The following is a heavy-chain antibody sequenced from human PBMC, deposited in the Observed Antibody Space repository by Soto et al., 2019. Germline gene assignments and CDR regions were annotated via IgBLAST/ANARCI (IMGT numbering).Heavy chain of an antibody. Sequence: SETLSLTCTVSGGSISSSSYYWGWIRQSPGKGLEWIGSIYYSGSTYYNPSLKSRVTISVDTSKNQFSLKLSSVTAADTAVYYCVSYCGGDCNLHVDYWGQGALVTVSS. CDR2: IYYSGST. CDR3: VSYCGGDCNLHVDY. CDR1: GGSISSSSYY. D-gene: IGHD2-21*01. J-gene: IGHJ4*02. V-gene: IGHV4-39*01.